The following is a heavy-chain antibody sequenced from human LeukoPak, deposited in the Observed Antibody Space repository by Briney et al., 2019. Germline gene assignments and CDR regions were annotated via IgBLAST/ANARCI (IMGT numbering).Heavy chain of an antibody. V-gene: IGHV3-74*01. CDR2: SNEDGSTT. CDR3: IRDLGGRSGH. D-gene: IGHD1-26*01. CDR1: GFTFSSNW. J-gene: IGHJ4*02. Sequence: GGSLRLSCAASGFTFSSNWMHWVRQAPGKGLVWVSRSNEDGSTTNYADSVKGRFTFSRDNAKNTLYLQMNSLTAEDTAVYYCIRDLGGRSGHWGQGTLVTVSS.